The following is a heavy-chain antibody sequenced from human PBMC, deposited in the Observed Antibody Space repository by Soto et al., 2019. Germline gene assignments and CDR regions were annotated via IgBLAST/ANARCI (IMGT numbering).Heavy chain of an antibody. Sequence: SETLSLTCAVYGGSFSGYYWSWIRQPPGKGLEWIGEINHSGSTNYNPSLKSRVTISVDTSKNQFSLKLSSVTAADTAVYYCARGQVETLYSSSWYIDYWGQGTLVTVSS. J-gene: IGHJ4*02. V-gene: IGHV4-34*01. CDR2: INHSGST. D-gene: IGHD6-13*01. CDR1: GGSFSGYY. CDR3: ARGQVETLYSSSWYIDY.